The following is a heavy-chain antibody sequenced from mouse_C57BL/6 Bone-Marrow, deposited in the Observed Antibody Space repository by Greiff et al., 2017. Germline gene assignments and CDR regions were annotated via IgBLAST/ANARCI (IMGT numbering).Heavy chain of an antibody. CDR1: GYSFTDYN. Sequence: VQLKESGPELVKPGASVKISCKASGYSFTDYNMNWVKQSTGKSLEWIGVINPNYGTTNYNQKFKGKATLTVDQSSSTSYMQLNSLTSEDSAIYDCARGYDYDYAMDYWGQGTSVTVSS. V-gene: IGHV1-39*01. D-gene: IGHD2-4*01. J-gene: IGHJ4*01. CDR2: INPNYGTT. CDR3: ARGYDYDYAMDY.